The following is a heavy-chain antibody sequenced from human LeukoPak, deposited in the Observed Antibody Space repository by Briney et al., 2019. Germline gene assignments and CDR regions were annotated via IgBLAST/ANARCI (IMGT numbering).Heavy chain of an antibody. V-gene: IGHV3-23*01. J-gene: IGHJ4*02. Sequence: GGSLRLSCAAAGFTFSNYGMNWVRQAPGQGREWVSRISGTGGTTFYADSVKGRFTISRDNSKNTLYLQMNSLRAEDTAVYYCARRLAMTGTYHFDYWGQGTLVTVSS. CDR1: GFTFSNYG. D-gene: IGHD6-19*01. CDR3: ARRLAMTGTYHFDY. CDR2: ISGTGGTT.